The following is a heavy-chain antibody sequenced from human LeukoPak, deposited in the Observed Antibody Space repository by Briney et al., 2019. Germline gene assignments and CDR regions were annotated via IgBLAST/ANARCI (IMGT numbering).Heavy chain of an antibody. CDR1: GFTFSDYY. CDR2: ITTSGSTM. D-gene: IGHD3-22*01. CDR3: ARPSAPYYYDSSAYYAY. J-gene: IGHJ4*02. Sequence: GGSLRLPCAASGFTFSDYYVSWIRQAPGKGLEWVSYITTSGSTMYYADSVKGRFTISRDNAKKSLYLQMNSLRAEDTAVYYCARPSAPYYYDSSAYYAYWGQGTLVTVSS. V-gene: IGHV3-11*01.